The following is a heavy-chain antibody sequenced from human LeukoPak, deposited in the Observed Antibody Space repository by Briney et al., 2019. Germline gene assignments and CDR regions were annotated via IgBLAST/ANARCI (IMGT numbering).Heavy chain of an antibody. CDR3: ARDRIVDSSSWYRDYGMDV. J-gene: IGHJ6*02. V-gene: IGHV6-1*01. CDR1: GDSVSSNSAA. Sequence: SQTLSLTCAISGDSVSSNSAAWNWIRQSPSRGLEWLGRTYYRSKWYNDYAVSVKSRITINPDTSKNQFSLQLNSVTPEDTAVYYCARDRIVDSSSWYRDYGMDVWGQGTTVTVSS. CDR2: TYYRSKWYN. D-gene: IGHD6-13*01.